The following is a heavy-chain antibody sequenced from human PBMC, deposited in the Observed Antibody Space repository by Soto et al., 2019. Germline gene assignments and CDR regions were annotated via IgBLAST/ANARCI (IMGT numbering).Heavy chain of an antibody. CDR1: GGSISSYY. J-gene: IGHJ5*02. CDR2: IYYSGST. D-gene: IGHD2-2*02. Sequence: PSETLSLTCTVSGGSISSYYWSWIQQPPGKGLEWIGYIYYSGSTNYNPSLKSRVTISVDTSKNQFSLKLSSVTAADTAVYYCARDRGHCSSTSCYIGWFDPWGQGTLVTVSS. V-gene: IGHV4-59*01. CDR3: ARDRGHCSSTSCYIGWFDP.